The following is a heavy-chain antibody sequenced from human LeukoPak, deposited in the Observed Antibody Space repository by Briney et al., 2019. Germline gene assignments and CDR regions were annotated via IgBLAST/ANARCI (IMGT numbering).Heavy chain of an antibody. CDR1: GDSLSSHY. CDR2: IYGSGST. J-gene: IGHJ4*02. D-gene: IGHD6-19*01. Sequence: PSETLSLTCTVSGDSLSSHYWSWIRQPPGKGLEWIGYIYGSGSTHYDPSLRSRVTISEDTSKNQFSLKLTSVTAADTAVYYCARNVGWYPHDSWGQGTLVTVSS. V-gene: IGHV4-59*08. CDR3: ARNVGWYPHDS.